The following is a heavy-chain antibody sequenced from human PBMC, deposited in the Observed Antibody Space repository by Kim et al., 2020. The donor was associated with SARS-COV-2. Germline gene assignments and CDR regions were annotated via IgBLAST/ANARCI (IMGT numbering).Heavy chain of an antibody. J-gene: IGHJ3*01. CDR3: TRIPGTTLAVWVAFDV. CDR2: IRSKVYSYAT. CDR1: GFTFSDSP. D-gene: IGHD3-16*01. V-gene: IGHV3-73*01. Sequence: GGSLRLSCAASGFTFSDSPIHWVRQASGKGLEWVGRIRSKVYSYATSYAASVKGRFTISRDDSESMAYLQMNSLKTEDTAVYYCTRIPGTTLAVWVAFDV.